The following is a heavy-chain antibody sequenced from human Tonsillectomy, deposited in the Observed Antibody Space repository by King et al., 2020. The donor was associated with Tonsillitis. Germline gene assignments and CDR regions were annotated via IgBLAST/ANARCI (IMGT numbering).Heavy chain of an antibody. V-gene: IGHV3-30*02. CDR2: IRYDGSNK. J-gene: IGHJ4*02. CDR3: AKPLTAAVGTGFYY. Sequence: HVQLVESGGGVVQPGGSLRLSCAASGFIFSSYDMHWVRQAPGKGLEWVAFIRYDGSNKYYADSVKGRFTISRDNSKNTLYLQMNSLRAEDTALYYCAKPLTAAVGTGFYYWGQGTLVTVSS. CDR1: GFIFSSYD. D-gene: IGHD6-13*01.